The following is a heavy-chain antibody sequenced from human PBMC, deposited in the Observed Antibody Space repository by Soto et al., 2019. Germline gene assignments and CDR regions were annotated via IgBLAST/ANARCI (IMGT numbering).Heavy chain of an antibody. CDR3: ARDDSSGHDAFDI. CDR1: GVTFSSYA. V-gene: IGHV1-69*06. Sequence: ASVKVSRKASGVTFSSYAISWVRQAPGQGLEWMGGIIPIFGTANYAQKFQGRVTITADKSTSTAYMELSSLRSEDTAVYYCARDDSSGHDAFDIWGQGTMVTVSS. J-gene: IGHJ3*02. D-gene: IGHD3-22*01. CDR2: IIPIFGTA.